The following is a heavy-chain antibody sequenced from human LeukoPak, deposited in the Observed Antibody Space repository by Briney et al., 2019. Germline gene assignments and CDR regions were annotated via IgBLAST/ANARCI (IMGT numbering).Heavy chain of an antibody. J-gene: IGHJ6*02. D-gene: IGHD1-26*01. Sequence: PGGSLRLSCAATGYSFKDYGMHWVRQPPGKGLEWVSAINWNGGGTDYADSVKGRFTIFRDNAKNLLYLQLSSLRPEDTALYYCAKHLTATNTYIFFGLDVWGQGTSVTVSS. CDR1: GYSFKDYG. CDR3: AKHLTATNTYIFFGLDV. V-gene: IGHV3-9*01. CDR2: INWNGGGT.